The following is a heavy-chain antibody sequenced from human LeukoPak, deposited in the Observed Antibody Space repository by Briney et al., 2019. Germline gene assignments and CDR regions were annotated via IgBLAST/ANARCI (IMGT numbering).Heavy chain of an antibody. CDR3: ARMIGDDAFDI. D-gene: IGHD3-22*01. CDR1: GGSISSSSYY. CDR2: IYYSGTT. J-gene: IGHJ3*02. V-gene: IGHV4-39*01. Sequence: SETLSLTCTVSGGSISSSSYYWDWIRQPPGKGLEWIGTIYYSGTTYYNPSLKSRVTVSVDTSRNQFSLKLSSVTATDTAVYYCARMIGDDAFDIWGQGTMVTVSS.